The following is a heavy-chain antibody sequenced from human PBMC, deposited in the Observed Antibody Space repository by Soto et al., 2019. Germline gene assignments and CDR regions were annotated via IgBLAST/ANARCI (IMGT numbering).Heavy chain of an antibody. CDR2: INHSGST. CDR3: ARGEVVVAATGGCFDP. CDR1: GGSFSGYY. J-gene: IGHJ5*02. Sequence: QVQLQQWGAGLLKPSESLSLTCAVYGGSFSGYYWSCIRQPPGKGLEWIGEINHSGSTNYNPSLKSRVTISVDTSKNQFSLKLSSVTAADTAVYYCARGEVVVAATGGCFDPWGQGTLVTVSS. V-gene: IGHV4-34*01. D-gene: IGHD2-15*01.